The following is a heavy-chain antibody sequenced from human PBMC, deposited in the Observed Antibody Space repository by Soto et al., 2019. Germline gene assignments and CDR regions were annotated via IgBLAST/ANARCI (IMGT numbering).Heavy chain of an antibody. J-gene: IGHJ5*02. CDR3: ARESGDWPLNWFDP. CDR2: ITSDGKSK. V-gene: IGHV3-74*01. D-gene: IGHD2-21*02. Sequence: GWSLRLPCSASGFNFSNHWMHWVRQRPAEGLVWVSRITSDGKSKAYAESLKGRFAISRDNAKNTLYLQMNGLTAEDTAVYYCARESGDWPLNWFDPWGQGTLVTVSS. CDR1: GFNFSNHW.